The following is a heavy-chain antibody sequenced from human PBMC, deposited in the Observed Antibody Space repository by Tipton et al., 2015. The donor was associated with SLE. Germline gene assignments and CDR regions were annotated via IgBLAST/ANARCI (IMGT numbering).Heavy chain of an antibody. CDR3: ARELGYCSSTSCYSFYYYYYMDV. D-gene: IGHD2-2*01. CDR1: GGSFSGYY. Sequence: GSLRLSCAVYGGSFSGYYWSWIRQPPGKGLEWIGEINHSGSTNYNPSLKSRVTISVDTSKNQFSLKLSSVTAADTAVYYCARELGYCSSTSCYSFYYYYYMDVWGKGTTVTVSS. V-gene: IGHV4-34*01. J-gene: IGHJ6*03. CDR2: INHSGST.